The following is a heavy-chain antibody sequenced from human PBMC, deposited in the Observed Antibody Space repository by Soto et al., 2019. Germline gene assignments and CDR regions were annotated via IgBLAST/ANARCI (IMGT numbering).Heavy chain of an antibody. J-gene: IGHJ6*03. CDR1: GGSISSGGYY. CDR3: ARLSGYCSSTSCYLGPPYYHYFMAG. D-gene: IGHD2-2*01. Sequence: SETLSLTCTVSGGSISSGGYYWSWIRQHPGKGLEWIGYIYYSGSTYYNPSLKSRVTISVDTSKNQFSLKLSSVTAADTAVYYCARLSGYCSSTSCYLGPPYYHYFMAGCGKGTTVTGAS. V-gene: IGHV4-31*02. CDR2: IYYSGST.